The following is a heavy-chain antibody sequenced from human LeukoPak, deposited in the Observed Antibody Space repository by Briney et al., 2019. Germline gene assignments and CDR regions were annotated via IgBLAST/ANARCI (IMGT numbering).Heavy chain of an antibody. D-gene: IGHD2-2*02. Sequence: ASVKVSCKASGGTFSSYAISWVRQAPGQGLEWIGGIIPIFGTANYAQKFQGRVTITTDESTSTAYMELSSLRSEDTAVYYCARGRTMRVPAAISPVYFDYWGQGTLVTVSS. CDR2: IIPIFGTA. V-gene: IGHV1-69*05. J-gene: IGHJ4*02. CDR3: ARGRTMRVPAAISPVYFDY. CDR1: GGTFSSYA.